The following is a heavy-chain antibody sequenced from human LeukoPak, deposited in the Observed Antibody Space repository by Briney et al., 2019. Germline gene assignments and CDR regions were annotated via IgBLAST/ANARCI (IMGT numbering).Heavy chain of an antibody. V-gene: IGHV5-51*01. D-gene: IGHD2-2*01. Sequence: PGESLKISCKGSGYSFTSYWIGWVRPMPGKGLEWMGIIYPGDSDTRYSPSFQGQVTISADKSISTAYLQWSSLKASDTAMYYCARHGGYCSSTSCYFDYWGQGTLVTVSS. J-gene: IGHJ4*02. CDR1: GYSFTSYW. CDR3: ARHGGYCSSTSCYFDY. CDR2: IYPGDSDT.